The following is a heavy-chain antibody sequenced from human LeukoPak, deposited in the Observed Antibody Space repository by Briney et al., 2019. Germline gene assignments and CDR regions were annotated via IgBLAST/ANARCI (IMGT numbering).Heavy chain of an antibody. CDR2: ISAYNGNT. D-gene: IGHD6-13*01. Sequence: VASVKVSCKASGYTFTSYGISWVRQAPGQGLEWMGWISAYNGNTNYAQKLQGRVTMTTDTSTSTVYMELSSLRSEDTAVYYCARDPHSSSWYDYWGQGTLVTVSS. CDR1: GYTFTSYG. CDR3: ARDPHSSSWYDY. V-gene: IGHV1-18*01. J-gene: IGHJ4*02.